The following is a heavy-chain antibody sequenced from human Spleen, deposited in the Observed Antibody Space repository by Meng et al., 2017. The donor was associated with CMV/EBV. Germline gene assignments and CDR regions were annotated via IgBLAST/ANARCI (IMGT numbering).Heavy chain of an antibody. CDR2: IRYDGTIK. J-gene: IGHJ4*02. CDR3: AKEGDISGWYDPKYHFDH. V-gene: IGHV3-30*02. D-gene: IGHD6-19*01. Sequence: TFRSSAMHWGRQAQGKGLEWVAYIRYDGTIKYYADSVKGRFTISRDNYKNILYLEMSSLRGDDAALYFCAKEGDISGWYDPKYHFDHWGQGTLVTVSS. CDR1: TFRSSA.